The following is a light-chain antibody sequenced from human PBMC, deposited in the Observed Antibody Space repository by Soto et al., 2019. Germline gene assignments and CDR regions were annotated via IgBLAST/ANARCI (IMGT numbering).Light chain of an antibody. V-gene: IGKV1-39*01. CDR1: QSISSY. CDR2: AVS. J-gene: IGKJ5*01. CDR3: QQYNYYPT. Sequence: DIQMTQPPSSLSASVGDRVTIPCRASQSISSYLNWYQQKPGKAPERLIYAVSTLQSGVPSRFSGSGSGTEFTLTISSLQPDDFATYYCQQYNYYPTFGQGTRLEIK.